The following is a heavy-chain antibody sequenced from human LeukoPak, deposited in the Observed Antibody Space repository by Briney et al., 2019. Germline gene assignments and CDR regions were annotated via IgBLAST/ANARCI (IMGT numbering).Heavy chain of an antibody. Sequence: SETLSLTCTVSGGSISSGSYYWSWIRQPAGKGLEWIGRIYTSGSTNYNPSLKSRVTISVDTSKNQFSLKLSSVTAADTAVYYCAREVSSSDHYYYYYMDVWGKGTTVTVS. CDR1: GGSISSGSYY. D-gene: IGHD6-6*01. J-gene: IGHJ6*03. V-gene: IGHV4-61*02. CDR3: AREVSSSDHYYYYYMDV. CDR2: IYTSGST.